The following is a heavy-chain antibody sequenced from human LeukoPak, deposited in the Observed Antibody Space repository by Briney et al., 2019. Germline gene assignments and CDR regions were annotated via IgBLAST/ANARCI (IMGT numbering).Heavy chain of an antibody. CDR3: ARGQATIFGVVISAYFDY. CDR2: IFYSGST. J-gene: IGHJ4*02. V-gene: IGHV4-39*07. CDR1: GGSIGTSSYY. D-gene: IGHD3-3*01. Sequence: SETLSLTCTVSGGSIGTSSYYWGWVRQPPVKGLEWIGNIFYSGSTYYNPSLKSRVTISVDTSKNQFSLKLSSVTAADTAVYYCARGQATIFGVVISAYFDYWGQGTLVTVSS.